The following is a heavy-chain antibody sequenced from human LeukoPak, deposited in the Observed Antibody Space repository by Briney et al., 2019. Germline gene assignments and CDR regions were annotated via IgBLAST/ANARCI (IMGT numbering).Heavy chain of an antibody. Sequence: SETLSLTCTVSGGSLSSSDYHWGWIRQPPGKGLEWIGSMYYGGSTYYNPSLKSRVTISVDTSKNQFSLKLSSVTAADTAVYFCARDRGSITMIVDTSWGQGTLVTVSS. D-gene: IGHD3-22*01. CDR1: GGSLSSSDYH. CDR3: ARDRGSITMIVDTS. CDR2: MYYGGST. J-gene: IGHJ4*02. V-gene: IGHV4-39*07.